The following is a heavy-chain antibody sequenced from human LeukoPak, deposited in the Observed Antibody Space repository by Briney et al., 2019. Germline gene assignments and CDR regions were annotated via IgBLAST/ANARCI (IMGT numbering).Heavy chain of an antibody. V-gene: IGHV3-53*01. J-gene: IGHJ6*02. CDR1: GFTVISNY. CDR3: AWAYYYYYGMDA. Sequence: GGSLRLSCAASGFTVISNYMSWVRQAPGKGLGWVSLIYSGGSTYYADSVRGRFTISRDNSKNTLCLQMNSLRAEDTAVYYCAWAYYYYYGMDAWGQGTTATVSS. CDR2: IYSGGST.